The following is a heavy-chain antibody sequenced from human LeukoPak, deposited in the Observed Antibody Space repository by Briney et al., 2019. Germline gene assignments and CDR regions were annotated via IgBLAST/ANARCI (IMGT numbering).Heavy chain of an antibody. CDR1: GVSFSSYS. CDR2: ISSYTIT. D-gene: IGHD6-13*01. J-gene: IGHJ6*03. V-gene: IGHV3-48*01. Sequence: PGGALRLSCAAAGVSFSSYSMNWVRQAPGERLEWIAYISSYTITYYADFVKGRFTTSRDNAKKSLDLQMNSLRAEDTALYFCARDATTEPGTVYMDVWGKGTTVTISS. CDR3: ARDATTEPGTVYMDV.